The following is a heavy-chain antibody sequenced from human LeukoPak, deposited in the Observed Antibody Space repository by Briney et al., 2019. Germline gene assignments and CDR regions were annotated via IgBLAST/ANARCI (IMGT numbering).Heavy chain of an antibody. CDR1: GFTFSDSY. J-gene: IGHJ4*02. V-gene: IGHV3-11*04. D-gene: IGHD3-10*01. CDR2: ISSTAYTI. CDR3: AKDYGSGSPEGY. Sequence: GGSLRLSCAASGFTFSDSYMTWIRQAPGKGLEWVSYISSTAYTIFYADSVKGRFTISRDNAKSSLYLQMNSRRAEDTAVYYCAKDYGSGSPEGYWGQGTLVTVSS.